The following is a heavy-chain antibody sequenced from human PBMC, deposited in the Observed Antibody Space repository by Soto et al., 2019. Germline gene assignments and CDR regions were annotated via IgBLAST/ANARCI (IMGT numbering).Heavy chain of an antibody. J-gene: IGHJ5*02. Sequence: PSETLSLTCTVSGGSISSYYWSWIRQPPGKGLKWIGYIYYSGSTNYNPSLKSRVTISVDTSKNQFSLKLSSVTAADTAVYYCARDRQQLVFSGWFDPWGQGTLVTVSS. V-gene: IGHV4-59*01. CDR1: GGSISSYY. CDR3: ARDRQQLVFSGWFDP. D-gene: IGHD6-13*01. CDR2: IYYSGST.